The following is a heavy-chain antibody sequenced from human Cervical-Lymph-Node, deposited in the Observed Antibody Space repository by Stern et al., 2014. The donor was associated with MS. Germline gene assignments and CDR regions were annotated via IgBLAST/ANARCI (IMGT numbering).Heavy chain of an antibody. V-gene: IGHV4-59*01. CDR2: VYHTGSS. CDR3: ARDLTYFDS. Sequence: QVQLVESGPGLVKPSETLSLTCTVSGDSITSYSWSWIRQPPGKRLEWVGYVYHTGSSDYNPSLKSRVTMSVDTSKNQFSLKLSSVTTADTAIYYCARDLTYFDSWGQGTLVTVSS. J-gene: IGHJ4*02. CDR1: GDSITSYS. D-gene: IGHD2-21*02.